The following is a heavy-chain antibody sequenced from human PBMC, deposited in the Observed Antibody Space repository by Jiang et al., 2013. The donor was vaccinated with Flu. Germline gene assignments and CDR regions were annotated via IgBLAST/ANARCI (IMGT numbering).Heavy chain of an antibody. D-gene: IGHD3-10*01. CDR3: ASSGDHIGDLDD. CDR1: GGSISSSSYY. CDR2: IYYSGST. V-gene: IGHV4-39*01. J-gene: IGHJ4*02. Sequence: GLVKPSETLSLTCTVSGGSISSSSYYWGWIRQPPGKGLEWIGSIYYSGSTYYSPSLKSRVSISVDASKNQFSLRLSSLTAADTAVYYCASSGDHIGDLDDWGQGTLVTVSS.